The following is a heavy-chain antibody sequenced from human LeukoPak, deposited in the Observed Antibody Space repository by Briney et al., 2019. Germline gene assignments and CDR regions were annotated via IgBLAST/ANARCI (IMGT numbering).Heavy chain of an antibody. D-gene: IGHD3-10*01. CDR1: GFTVNSKY. CDR2: IESGGST. CDR3: ARVGSYYDMDV. J-gene: IGHJ6*02. V-gene: IGHV3-53*01. Sequence: GGSLRLSCSASGFTVNSKYMNWVRQAPGKGLEWVSVIESGGSTYYADSVKGRFTISRDSYQNTLYLQMNSLRAEDTAVYYCARVGSYYDMDVWGQGTTVTVSS.